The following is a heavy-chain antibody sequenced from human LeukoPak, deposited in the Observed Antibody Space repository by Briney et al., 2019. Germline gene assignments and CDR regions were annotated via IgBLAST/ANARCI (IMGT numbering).Heavy chain of an antibody. CDR2: IGTAGDT. V-gene: IGHV3-13*01. J-gene: IGHJ3*02. CDR3: AKDRRQEWELPDDAFDM. CDR1: GFTFSSYD. D-gene: IGHD1-26*01. Sequence: GGSLRLPCAASGFTFSSYDMHWVRHATGKGLEWGSGIGTAGDTYYPGSVKGRFTISRDNSKNTFSLQMNSLSAEHGAVFYCAKDRRQEWELPDDAFDMWGQGTMVTVSS.